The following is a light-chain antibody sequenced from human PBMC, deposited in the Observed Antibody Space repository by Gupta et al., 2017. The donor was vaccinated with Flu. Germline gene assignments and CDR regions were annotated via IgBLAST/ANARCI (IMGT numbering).Light chain of an antibody. V-gene: IGLV2-23*01. Sequence: QTITCPGTGTIIEVGSYNLVASFQHPPGKHPNFIIDEGSERPAGVSTRFSGSNAGNTASLTFSGREAADEDYYYCGSYAGPCVVGTGTKGTVL. CDR1: IIEVGSYNL. J-gene: IGLJ1*01. CDR3: GSYAGPCV. CDR2: EGS.